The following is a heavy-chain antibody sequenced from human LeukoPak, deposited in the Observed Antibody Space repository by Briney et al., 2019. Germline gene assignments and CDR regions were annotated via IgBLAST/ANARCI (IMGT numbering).Heavy chain of an antibody. CDR3: ARDRVSTSCSTHKSPYYYHYSSMDV. CDR1: GFTFSSDW. D-gene: IGHD2-2*02. Sequence: GGSLRLSCAASGFTFSSDWMCWVCQAPGKGLEWVCNIKQDGSEKYYVDSVKGRLHTSRDTAKNSLSLQMNSLRADDTAVYYCARDRVSTSCSTHKSPYYYHYSSMDVWGKGTTVTVSS. CDR2: IKQDGSEK. V-gene: IGHV3-7*01. J-gene: IGHJ6*03.